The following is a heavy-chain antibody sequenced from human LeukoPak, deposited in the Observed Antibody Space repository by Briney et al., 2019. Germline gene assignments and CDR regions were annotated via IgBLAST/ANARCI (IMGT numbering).Heavy chain of an antibody. J-gene: IGHJ6*02. CDR1: GGSFSGCY. CDR2: INHSGST. Sequence: SETLSLTCAVYGGSFSGCYWSWIRQPPGKGLEWIGEINHSGSTNYNPSLKSRVTISVDTSKNQFSLKLTSVTAADTAVYYCASRGTNGEQYYYYGMDVWGQGTTVTVSS. CDR3: ASRGTNGEQYYYYGMDV. D-gene: IGHD2-8*01. V-gene: IGHV4-34*01.